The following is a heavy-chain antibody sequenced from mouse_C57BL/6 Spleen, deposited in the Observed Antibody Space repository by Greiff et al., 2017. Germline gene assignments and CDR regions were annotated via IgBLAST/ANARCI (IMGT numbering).Heavy chain of an antibody. CDR2: INPNNGGT. D-gene: IGHD2-1*01. V-gene: IGHV1-22*01. J-gene: IGHJ2*01. CDR3: ARYCYYGSYAFDD. CDR1: GYTFTDYN. Sequence: DVKLQESGPELVKPGASVTMSCKASGYTFTDYNMHWVKQRHGKSLEWVGYINPNNGGTNYNQKFQGKATLTVNKSSSATYMELRSLTSEDSAIYDRARYCYYGSYAFDDWGQGTTLTVYS.